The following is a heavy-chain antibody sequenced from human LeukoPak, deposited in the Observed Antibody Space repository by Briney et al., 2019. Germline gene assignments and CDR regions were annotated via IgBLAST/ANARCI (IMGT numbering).Heavy chain of an antibody. CDR1: GYTFTSYL. V-gene: IGHV1-3*01. D-gene: IGHD3-10*01. CDR2: INAGNGNT. Sequence: ASVKVSCKTSGYTFTSYLLHWVRLAPGQSLEWMGWINAGNGNTKYSQRFQGRVTLSRDTSATTAYMELSDLTSEDTAVYYCARTYYSASGSYHHWGQGTLVTVSS. J-gene: IGHJ5*02. CDR3: ARTYYSASGSYHH.